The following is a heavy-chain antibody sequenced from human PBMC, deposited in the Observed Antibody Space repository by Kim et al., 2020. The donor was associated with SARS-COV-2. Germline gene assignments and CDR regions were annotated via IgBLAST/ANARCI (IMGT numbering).Heavy chain of an antibody. CDR3: ARGTYYYGYWFDS. D-gene: IGHD3-10*01. CDR2: ISSSSYT. V-gene: IGHV3-11*06. CDR1: GFTFSDYY. Sequence: GGSLRLSCSASGFTFSDYYMSWIRQAPGKGLEWVSFISSSSYTNYADSMKGRFTISRDNAKKSLYLQMNSLRAEDTAVYYCARGTYYYGYWFDSWGQGTLVTVSS. J-gene: IGHJ5*01.